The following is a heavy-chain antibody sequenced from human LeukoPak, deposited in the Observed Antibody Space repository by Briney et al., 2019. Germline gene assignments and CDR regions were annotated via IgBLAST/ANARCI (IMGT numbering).Heavy chain of an antibody. CDR2: IYHSGST. J-gene: IGHJ5*02. Sequence: SQTLSLTCAVSGGSISSGGYSWSWIRQPPGKGLEWIGYIYHSGSTYYNPSLKSRVTISVDTSKNQFSLKLSSVTAADTAVYYCARGNVLRSLEWLFRCGWFDPWGQGTLVTVSS. V-gene: IGHV4-30-2*01. CDR1: GGSISSGGYS. D-gene: IGHD3-3*01. CDR3: ARGNVLRSLEWLFRCGWFDP.